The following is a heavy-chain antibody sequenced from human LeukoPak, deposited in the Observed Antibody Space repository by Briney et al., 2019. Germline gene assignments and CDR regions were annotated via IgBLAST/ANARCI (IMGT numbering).Heavy chain of an antibody. CDR2: ISGSGGST. J-gene: IGHJ4*02. Sequence: GGSLRLSCAASGLTFSSYSMNWVRQAPGKGLEWVSAISGSGGSTYYADSVKGRFTISRDNSKNTLYLQMNSLRAEDTAVYYCAKDPFYGDRFDYWGQGTLVTVSS. V-gene: IGHV3-23*01. CDR3: AKDPFYGDRFDY. CDR1: GLTFSSYS. D-gene: IGHD4-17*01.